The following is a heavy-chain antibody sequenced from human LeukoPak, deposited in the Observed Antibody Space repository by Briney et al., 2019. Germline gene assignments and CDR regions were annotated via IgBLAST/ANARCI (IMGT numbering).Heavy chain of an antibody. Sequence: GGSLRLSYAASGFTFISYAMTWVRQAPGKGLEWVSGISASGGSTYHAASVKGRFTISRDNSKNTVYLQMNSLRAEDTALYYCAKLQGADYYYGMDVWGQGTTVTVSS. CDR1: GFTFISYA. D-gene: IGHD4-11*01. CDR2: ISASGGST. CDR3: AKLQGADYYYGMDV. V-gene: IGHV3-23*01. J-gene: IGHJ6*02.